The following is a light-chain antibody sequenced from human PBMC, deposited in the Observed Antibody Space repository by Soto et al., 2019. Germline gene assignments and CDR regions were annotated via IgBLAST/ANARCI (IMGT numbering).Light chain of an antibody. CDR3: SSYTSSSTLVV. J-gene: IGLJ2*01. Sequence: QSVLTQPASVSGSPGQSITISCNGTSSDVGGYNYVSWYQQHPGKAPKLMIYDVSNRPSGVSNRFSGSKSGNTASLTISGLQADDEADYYCSSYTSSSTLVVFGGGTKLTVL. V-gene: IGLV2-14*01. CDR2: DVS. CDR1: SSDVGGYNY.